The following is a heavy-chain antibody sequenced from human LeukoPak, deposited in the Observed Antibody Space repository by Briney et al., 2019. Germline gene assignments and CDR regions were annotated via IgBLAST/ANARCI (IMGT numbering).Heavy chain of an antibody. CDR3: ARLGRTSYWYFDL. D-gene: IGHD2-2*01. CDR2: IYYSGST. Sequence: PSETLSLTCTVPGGSISSYYWGWLRLPPGEGLGRIGYIYYSGSTNYNPSLKSRVTISVDTSKNQFSLKLSSVTAADTAVHYCARLGRTSYWYFDLWGRGTLVTVSS. J-gene: IGHJ2*01. CDR1: GGSISSYY. V-gene: IGHV4-59*08.